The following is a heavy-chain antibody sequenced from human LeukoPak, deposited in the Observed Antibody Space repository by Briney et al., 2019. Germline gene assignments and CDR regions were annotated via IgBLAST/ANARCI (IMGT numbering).Heavy chain of an antibody. Sequence: ASVKVSCKASGYTFTSYGISWVRQAPGQGLEWMGWISAYNGNTNYAQKLQGRVTMTTDTSTSTAYMELRSLRSDDTAVYYCAILTYYYDSSGYYYGDYWGQGTLVTVSS. CDR2: ISAYNGNT. V-gene: IGHV1-18*01. CDR3: AILTYYYDSSGYYYGDY. CDR1: GYTFTSYG. D-gene: IGHD3-22*01. J-gene: IGHJ4*02.